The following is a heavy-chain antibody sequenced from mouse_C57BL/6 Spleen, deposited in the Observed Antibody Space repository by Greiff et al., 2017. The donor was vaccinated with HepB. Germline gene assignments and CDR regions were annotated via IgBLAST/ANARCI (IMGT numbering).Heavy chain of an antibody. CDR1: GYSITSGYY. CDR3: ARDLLRPYAMDY. D-gene: IGHD1-2*01. Sequence: EVKVEESGPGLVKPSQSLSLTCSVTGYSITSGYYWYWIRQFPGNKLEWMGYISYDGSNNYNPSLKNRISITRDTSNNQFFLKLNSVTTEDTATYYCARDLLRPYAMDYWGQGTSVTVSS. V-gene: IGHV3-6*01. J-gene: IGHJ4*01. CDR2: ISYDGSN.